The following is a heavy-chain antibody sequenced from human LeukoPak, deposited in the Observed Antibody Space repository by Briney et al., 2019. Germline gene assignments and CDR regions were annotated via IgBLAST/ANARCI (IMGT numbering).Heavy chain of an antibody. CDR1: GFSFSTYD. CDR2: ITSTRNHI. CDR3: ARVYSANGYGSGYYDY. D-gene: IGHD3-10*01. V-gene: IGHV3-21*01. J-gene: IGHJ4*02. Sequence: PGGSLRLSCVASGFSFSTYDMNWVRQAPGKGLEWVSAITSTRNHINYADSVKGRFTLSRDSANNSLYLQMNSLRAEDTAVYYCARVYSANGYGSGYYDYWGQGTLVTVSS.